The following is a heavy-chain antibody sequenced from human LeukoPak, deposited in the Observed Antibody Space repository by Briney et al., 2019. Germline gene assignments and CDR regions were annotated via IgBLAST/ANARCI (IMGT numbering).Heavy chain of an antibody. J-gene: IGHJ6*03. CDR2: IYHSGST. D-gene: IGHD4-17*01. Sequence: SETLSLTCTVSGYSISSGYYWGWIRQPPGKGLEWIGSIYHSGSTYYNPSLKSRVTISVDTSKNQFSLKLSSVTAADTAVYYCARDNYGDYDGYYYMDVWGKGTTVTVSS. V-gene: IGHV4-38-2*02. CDR3: ARDNYGDYDGYYYMDV. CDR1: GYSISSGYY.